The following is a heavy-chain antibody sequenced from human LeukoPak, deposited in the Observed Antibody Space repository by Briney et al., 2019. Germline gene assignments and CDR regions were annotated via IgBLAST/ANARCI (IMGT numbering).Heavy chain of an antibody. CDR1: GGSISSYY. CDR2: IYYSGST. CDR3: ARRLVGATTWFDP. D-gene: IGHD1-26*01. J-gene: IGHJ5*02. V-gene: IGHV4-59*08. Sequence: SETLSLTCTVSGGSISSYYWSWIRQPPGKGLEWIGYIYYSGSTNYNPSLKSRVTISVDTSKSQFSLKLSSVTAADTAVYYCARRLVGATTWFDPWGQGTLVTVSS.